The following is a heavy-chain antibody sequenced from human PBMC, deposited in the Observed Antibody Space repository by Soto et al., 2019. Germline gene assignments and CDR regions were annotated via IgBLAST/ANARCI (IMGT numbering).Heavy chain of an antibody. Sequence: QVQLVESGGGVVQPGGSLRLSCGASGFTFRSYSMHWVRQAPGKGLEWMAVIRYDGSDPEYADSVKGRVIISRDNSQNMLYLQMNSLSADDTAVYYCARGWTTPIDYWGQGTLVTVSS. CDR3: ARGWTTPIDY. V-gene: IGHV3-33*01. CDR2: IRYDGSDP. J-gene: IGHJ4*02. CDR1: GFTFRSYS. D-gene: IGHD4-17*01.